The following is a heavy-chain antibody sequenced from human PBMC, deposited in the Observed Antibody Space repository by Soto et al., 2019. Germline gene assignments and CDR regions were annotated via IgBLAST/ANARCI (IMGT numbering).Heavy chain of an antibody. CDR2: IYSSGST. CDR3: ARQRRDFDY. Sequence: SETLSLTCAVSGGSISGYYWSWIRQPPGKGLQWIGYIYSSGSTNYNPSLKSRVTISVDTSKNQFSLNLSSVTAADTAVYYCARQRRDFDYWGQGSLVTVSS. CDR1: GGSISGYY. V-gene: IGHV4-59*08. J-gene: IGHJ4*02.